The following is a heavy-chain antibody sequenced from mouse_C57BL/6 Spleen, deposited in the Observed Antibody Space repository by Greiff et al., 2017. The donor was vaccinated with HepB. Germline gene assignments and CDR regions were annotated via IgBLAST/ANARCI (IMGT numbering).Heavy chain of an antibody. CDR1: GYTFTSYD. J-gene: IGHJ4*01. D-gene: IGHD2-1*01. CDR2: IYPRDGSN. CDR3: AAIYYGNYDAMDY. V-gene: IGHV1-85*01. Sequence: QVQLQQSGPGLVKPGASVKLSCKASGYTFTSYDINWVKQGPGQGLEWIGWIYPRDGSNKYNEKFKGKATLPVDTSSSTAYLELHSLTSEDSAVYFCAAIYYGNYDAMDYWGQGTSVTVSS.